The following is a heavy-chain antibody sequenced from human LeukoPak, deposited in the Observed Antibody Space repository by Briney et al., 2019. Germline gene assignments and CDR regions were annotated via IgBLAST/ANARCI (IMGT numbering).Heavy chain of an antibody. CDR3: ARDSSSWSSYYFDY. J-gene: IGHJ4*02. D-gene: IGHD6-13*01. V-gene: IGHV3-74*01. Sequence: PGGTLRLSCAASRFTLSNYWMHWVRQAPGKGVVWVSRIDIGGSDTSHADSVKGRFTISRDNAKNTLYLQMNSLRAEDTAVYYCARDSSSWSSYYFDYWGQGTLVTVSS. CDR1: RFTLSNYW. CDR2: IDIGGSDT.